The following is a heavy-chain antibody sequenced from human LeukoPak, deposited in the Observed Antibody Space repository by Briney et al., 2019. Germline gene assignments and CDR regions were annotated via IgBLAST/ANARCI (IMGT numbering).Heavy chain of an antibody. CDR1: GGSISSGGYY. Sequence: SETLSLTCTVSGGSISSGGYYWSWIRQHPGKGLEWIGYIYYSGSTYYNPSLKSRVTISADTSKNQFSLKLSSVTAADTAVYYCAREVAAKGGKGFDYWGQGTLVTVSS. D-gene: IGHD2-15*01. CDR2: IYYSGST. V-gene: IGHV4-31*03. CDR3: AREVAAKGGKGFDY. J-gene: IGHJ4*02.